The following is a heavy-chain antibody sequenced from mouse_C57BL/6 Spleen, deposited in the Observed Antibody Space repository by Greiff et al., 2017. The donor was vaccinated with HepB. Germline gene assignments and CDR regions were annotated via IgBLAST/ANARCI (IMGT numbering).Heavy chain of an antibody. D-gene: IGHD1-1*01. CDR3: ARRDYYGSRGDYFDY. V-gene: IGHV1-61*01. CDR2: IYPSDSET. Sequence: VQLQQSGAELVRPGSSVKLSCKASGYTFTSYWMDWVKQRPGQGLEWIGNIYPSDSETHYNQKFKDKATLTVDKSSSTAYMQLSSLTSEDSAVYYCARRDYYGSRGDYFDYWGQGTTLTVSS. J-gene: IGHJ2*01. CDR1: GYTFTSYW.